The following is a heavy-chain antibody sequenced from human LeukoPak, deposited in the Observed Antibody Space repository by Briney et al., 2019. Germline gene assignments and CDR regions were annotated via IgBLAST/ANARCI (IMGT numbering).Heavy chain of an antibody. J-gene: IGHJ4*02. CDR1: GFTFSDYY. D-gene: IGHD3-16*02. V-gene: IGHV3-11*01. CDR3: ARDPYYDYVWGSYRPLDY. CDR2: ISSSGSTI. Sequence: MPGGSLRLSCAASGFTFSDYYMSWIRQAPGKGLEWVSYISSSGSTIYYADSVKGRFTISRDNAKNSLYLQMNSLRAEDTAVYYCARDPYYDYVWGSYRPLDYWGQGTLVTVSS.